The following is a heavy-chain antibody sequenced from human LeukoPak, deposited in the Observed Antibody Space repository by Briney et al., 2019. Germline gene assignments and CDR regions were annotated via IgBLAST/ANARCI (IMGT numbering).Heavy chain of an antibody. D-gene: IGHD3-9*01. CDR3: AKGYYDILTGYYRDHFDY. V-gene: IGHV1-69*13. J-gene: IGHJ4*02. CDR2: IIPIFGTA. CDR1: GGTFSSYA. Sequence: ASVKVSCKASGGTFSSYAISWVRQAPGQGLEWMGGIIPIFGTANYAQKFQGRVTITADESTSTAYMELSSLRSEDTAVYYCAKGYYDILTGYYRDHFDYWGQGTLVTVSS.